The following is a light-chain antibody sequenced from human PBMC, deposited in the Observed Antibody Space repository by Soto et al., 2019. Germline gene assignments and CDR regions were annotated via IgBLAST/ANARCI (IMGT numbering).Light chain of an antibody. CDR1: QSVSSY. J-gene: IGKJ5*01. V-gene: IGKV3-11*01. CDR3: QQRTNWQIT. CDR2: DAS. Sequence: EIVLTQSPATLSLSPGERATLSCRASQSVSSYLAWYQQKPGQAPRLLIYDASKRATGIPARFSGSGSGTDFPLTISSLEPEDFAVYYCQQRTNWQITFGQGTRLEIK.